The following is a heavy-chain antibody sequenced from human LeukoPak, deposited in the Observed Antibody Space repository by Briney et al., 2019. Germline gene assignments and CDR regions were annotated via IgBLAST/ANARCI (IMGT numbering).Heavy chain of an antibody. CDR1: GGTFSSYA. D-gene: IGHD2-15*01. V-gene: IGHV1-69*06. J-gene: IGHJ6*03. CDR3: ARVPPRYCSGGSCYSEYYYYMDV. CDR2: IIPIFGTA. Sequence: GASVKVSCKASGGTFSSYAISWVRQAPGQGLEWMGGIIPIFGTANYAQKFQGRVTITADKSTSTAYMELSSLRSEDTAVYYCARVPPRYCSGGSCYSEYYYYMDVWGKGTTVTVSS.